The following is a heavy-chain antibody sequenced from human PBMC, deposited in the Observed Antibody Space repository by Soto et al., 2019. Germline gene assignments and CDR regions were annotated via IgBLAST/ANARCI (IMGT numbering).Heavy chain of an antibody. CDR2: IYEIVIT. J-gene: IGHJ6*02. V-gene: IGHV4-4*01. Sequence: KPXETLSRTSAVSGGSIISGRWGTWVRQSPGKGLEWLGEIYEIVITTYYPSLNVRLSISMDQSKNQFSLKLTSVTAADTALYFCARGFSMSDTSDKDRFYFYYGLNVWGQRTTVTVSS. D-gene: IGHD3-10*02. CDR1: GGSIISGRW. CDR3: ARGFSMSDTSDKDRFYFYYGLNV.